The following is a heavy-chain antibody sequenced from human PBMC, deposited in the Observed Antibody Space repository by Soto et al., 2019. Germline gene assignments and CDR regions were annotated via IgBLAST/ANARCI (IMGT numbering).Heavy chain of an antibody. V-gene: IGHV3-23*01. CDR2: ISGGGDST. D-gene: IGHD4-17*01. J-gene: IGHJ6*02. CDR1: GFTFSNHA. CDR3: AKVFFTVVPYYYYRMAV. Sequence: GGSLRLSCAASGFTFSNHAMTWARRTPGKGLEWVSAISGGGDSTYYADSVKGRFTISRDNSKNTLYLQMNSLRAEDTAVYYCAKVFFTVVPYYYYRMAVWGQGTTVPVSS.